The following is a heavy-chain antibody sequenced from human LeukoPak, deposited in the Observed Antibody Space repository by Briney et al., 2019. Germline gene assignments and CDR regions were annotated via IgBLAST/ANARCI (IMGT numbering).Heavy chain of an antibody. V-gene: IGHV1-18*01. J-gene: IGHJ4*02. Sequence: GASVKVSCKASGYTFTTSGISWVRQAPGQGLEWMGWISAYNGLTEFAQKLQGRVTLTSDTSTTTAYMELRSLTSDDTAVYYCARICCPASATWYPDDYWGQGTLVTVSS. CDR3: ARICCPASATWYPDDY. D-gene: IGHD6-13*01. CDR2: ISAYNGLT. CDR1: GYTFTTSG.